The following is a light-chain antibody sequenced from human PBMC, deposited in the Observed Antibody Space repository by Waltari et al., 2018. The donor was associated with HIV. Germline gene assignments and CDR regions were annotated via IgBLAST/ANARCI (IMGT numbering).Light chain of an antibody. J-gene: IGLJ1*01. CDR2: EVN. CDR1: SRDIGTYTY. Sequence: QPALTQPPSASGSPGQTVTISCTGTSRDIGTYTYVSWYQQHPGRAPNLLIYEVNQRPSGIPDAFSGSKAATTASMTVSGLQVADEADYYCSSYAGNNNYVFGTGTRVTVL. CDR3: SSYAGNNNYV. V-gene: IGLV2-8*01.